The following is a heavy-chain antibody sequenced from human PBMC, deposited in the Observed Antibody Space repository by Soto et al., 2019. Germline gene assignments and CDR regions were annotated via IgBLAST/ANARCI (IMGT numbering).Heavy chain of an antibody. Sequence: EVQLVESGGGLVQPGGSLRLSCAASGFTFSDHYMDWVRQAPGKGLEWVGRTRNKANSYTTEYAASVKGRFTISRDDSKNSLYLQMNSLKTEDTAVYYCARDLMYYYDSTLWGQGTMVTVSS. D-gene: IGHD3-22*01. J-gene: IGHJ3*01. CDR1: GFTFSDHY. CDR3: ARDLMYYYDSTL. V-gene: IGHV3-72*01. CDR2: TRNKANSYTT.